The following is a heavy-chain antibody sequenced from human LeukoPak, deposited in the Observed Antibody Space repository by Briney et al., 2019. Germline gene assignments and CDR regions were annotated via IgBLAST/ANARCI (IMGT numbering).Heavy chain of an antibody. D-gene: IGHD4-17*01. Sequence: PGGSLRLSCAASGFTFSSYWMSWVRQAPGKGLEWVANIKQDGSEKYYVDSVKGRFTISRDNAKNSLYLQMNSLRAEDTAVYYCARDSSTMTTVTPYSWGQGTLVTVSS. CDR2: IKQDGSEK. CDR1: GFTFSSYW. V-gene: IGHV3-7*01. CDR3: ARDSSTMTTVTPYS. J-gene: IGHJ4*02.